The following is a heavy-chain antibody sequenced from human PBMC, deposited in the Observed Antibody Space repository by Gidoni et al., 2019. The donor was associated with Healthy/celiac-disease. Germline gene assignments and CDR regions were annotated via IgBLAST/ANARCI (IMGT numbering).Heavy chain of an antibody. CDR1: GGSFSGYY. CDR2: INHSGST. V-gene: IGHV4-34*01. D-gene: IGHD2-21*02. Sequence: QVQLQQWGAGLLKPSETLSLTCAVYGGSFSGYYWSWIRQPPGEGLEWIGEINHSGSTNYNPSLKIRVTISVDTSKNQFSLKLSSVTAADTAVYYCSRGRSVVVTALDWFDPWGQGTLVTVSS. J-gene: IGHJ5*02. CDR3: SRGRSVVVTALDWFDP.